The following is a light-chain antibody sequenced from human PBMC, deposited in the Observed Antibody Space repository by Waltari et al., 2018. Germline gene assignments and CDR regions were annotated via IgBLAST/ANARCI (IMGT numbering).Light chain of an antibody. CDR1: QSLVCTDGISY. CDR2: RVS. J-gene: IGKJ5*01. CDR3: MRATHRPVT. V-gene: IGKV2-30*01. Sequence: DVGLTQSPLSLPVTLGQPASISCRSSQSLVCTDGISYLNWFHQRPGQAPRRLLYRVSNRDAGVPDRFSGSGCGSDFTLMMSGGEADVVGVYFCMRATHRPVTFGHGTRLE.